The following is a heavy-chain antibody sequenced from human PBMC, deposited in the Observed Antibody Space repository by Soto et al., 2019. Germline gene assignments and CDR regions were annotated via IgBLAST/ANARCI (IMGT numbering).Heavy chain of an antibody. J-gene: IGHJ3*02. D-gene: IGHD6-19*01. CDR3: AKAAVAGTSGSGDAFDI. CDR2: ISGSGGST. Sequence: EVQLLESGGGLVQPGGSLRLSCAASGFTFSSYAMSWVRQAPGKGLEWVSAISGSGGSTYYADSVKGRFTISRDNSKNTLYLQMNSLRAEDTAVYYCAKAAVAGTSGSGDAFDIWGQGTMVTVSS. V-gene: IGHV3-23*01. CDR1: GFTFSSYA.